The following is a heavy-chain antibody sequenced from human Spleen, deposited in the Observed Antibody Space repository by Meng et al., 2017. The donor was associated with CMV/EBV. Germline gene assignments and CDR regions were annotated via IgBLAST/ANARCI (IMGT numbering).Heavy chain of an antibody. V-gene: IGHV3-33*06. J-gene: IGHJ4*02. D-gene: IGHD3-10*01. CDR1: GFTFSSYG. CDR3: AKSREDGSGSYYLDY. CDR2: IWYDGSNK. Sequence: GGSLRLSCAASGFTFSSYGMHWVRQAPGKGLEWVAVIWYDGSNKYYADSVKGRFTISRDNSKNTLYLQMNSLRAEDTAVYYCAKSREDGSGSYYLDYWGQGTLVTVSS.